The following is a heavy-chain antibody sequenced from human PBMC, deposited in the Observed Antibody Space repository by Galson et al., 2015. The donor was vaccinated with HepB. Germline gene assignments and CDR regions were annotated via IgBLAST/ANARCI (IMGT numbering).Heavy chain of an antibody. D-gene: IGHD4-17*01. CDR3: AGDDYGDLRGSAFDI. V-gene: IGHV3-7*03. J-gene: IGHJ3*02. Sequence: SLRLSCAASGFTFSSYWMSWVRQAPGKGLEWVANIKQDGSEKYYVDSVKGRFTISRDNAKNSLYLQMNSLRAEDTAVYYCAGDDYGDLRGSAFDIWGQGTMVTVSS. CDR1: GFTFSSYW. CDR2: IKQDGSEK.